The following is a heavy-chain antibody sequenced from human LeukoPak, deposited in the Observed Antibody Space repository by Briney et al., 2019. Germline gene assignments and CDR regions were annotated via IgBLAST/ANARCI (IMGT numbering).Heavy chain of an antibody. CDR1: GGSFSTHY. D-gene: IGHD3-16*02. Sequence: PSETLSLTCTVSGGSFSTHYWSWVRQPPGRGLEWIGYIYYTGSTNHNPSLKSRVTISVDTSKNQFSLKLTSVTAADTAVYYCARDLVLSWFDLWGQGTLVTVSS. CDR3: ARDLVLSWFDL. V-gene: IGHV4-59*11. J-gene: IGHJ5*02. CDR2: IYYTGST.